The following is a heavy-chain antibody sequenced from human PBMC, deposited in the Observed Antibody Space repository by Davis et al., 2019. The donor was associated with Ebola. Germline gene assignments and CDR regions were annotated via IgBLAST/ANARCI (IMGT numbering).Heavy chain of an antibody. V-gene: IGHV6-1*01. Sequence: HSQTLSLTCVMSGDSVSSNSGAWNWIRQSPSRGLEWLGRTYYASKWFHDYAVSVKSRITINPDTSKNQFSLQLNSVTPEDTALYYCARGWLRAGMDVWGEGTTVTVSS. CDR3: ARGWLRAGMDV. D-gene: IGHD5-18*01. J-gene: IGHJ6*04. CDR2: TYYASKWFH. CDR1: GDSVSSNSGA.